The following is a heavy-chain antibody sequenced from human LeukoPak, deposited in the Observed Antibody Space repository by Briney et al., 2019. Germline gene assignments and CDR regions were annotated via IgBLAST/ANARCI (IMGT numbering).Heavy chain of an antibody. D-gene: IGHD4-17*01. CDR3: ARGTTVSYNFDY. CDR1: AFTFSNYE. V-gene: IGHV3-48*03. Sequence: GGSLRLSCAASAFTFSNYEMHWVRQAPGKGLEWVSYISSRGTTMFYADSMKGRFTISRDNAKNSLFLQMNSLRAEDTAVYYCARGTTVSYNFDYWGQGTLVTVSS. CDR2: ISSRGTTM. J-gene: IGHJ4*02.